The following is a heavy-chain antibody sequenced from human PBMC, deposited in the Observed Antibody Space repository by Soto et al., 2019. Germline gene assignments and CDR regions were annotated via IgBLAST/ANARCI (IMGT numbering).Heavy chain of an antibody. V-gene: IGHV1-8*01. D-gene: IGHD1-1*01. J-gene: IGHJ5*02. CDR3: ARMATYGTLKWFDP. CDR1: GYAFGGYD. Sequence: QVQLVQSGAEVQRPGASVKVSCRASGYAFGGYDISWVRQAPGQGLEWMGWMNPNSANTGYAQKFQGRVSMTRDMSISTAYMELSRLRPEDTAIYDCARMATYGTLKWFDPWGQGALVTVSS. CDR2: MNPNSANT.